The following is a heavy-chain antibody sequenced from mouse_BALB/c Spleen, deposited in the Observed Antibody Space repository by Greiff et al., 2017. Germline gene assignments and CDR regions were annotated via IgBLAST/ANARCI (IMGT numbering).Heavy chain of an antibody. CDR3: ARHEVTTRWTCFAY. CDR1: GFAFSSYD. D-gene: IGHD2-1*01. V-gene: IGHV5-12-1*01. J-gene: IGHJ3*01. CDR2: ISSGGGST. Sequence: EVQLVESGGGLVKPGGSLKLSCAASGFAFSSYDMSWVRQTPEKRLEWVAYISSGGGSTYYPDTVKGRFTISRDNAKNTLYLQMSSLKSEDTAMYYCARHEVTTRWTCFAYWGQGTLVTVSA.